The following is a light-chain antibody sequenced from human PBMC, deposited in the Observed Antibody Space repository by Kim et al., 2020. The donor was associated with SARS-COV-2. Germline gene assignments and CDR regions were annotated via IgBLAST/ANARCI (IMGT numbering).Light chain of an antibody. CDR2: QYS. Sequence: SGSPGQTASITCSGDKLGDKYACWYQHKPGQSPVLVIYQYSKRPSGIAERFSGSNSGNTATLTISGSQAMDKADYYCQAWNSCNVVFGVGTQLADL. CDR3: QAWNSCNVV. J-gene: IGLJ2*01. V-gene: IGLV3-1*01. CDR1: KLGDKY.